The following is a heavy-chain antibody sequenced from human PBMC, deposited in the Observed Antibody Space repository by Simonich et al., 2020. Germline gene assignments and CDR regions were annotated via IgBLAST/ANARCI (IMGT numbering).Heavy chain of an antibody. CDR2: IYYSGST. Sequence: QLQLQESGPGLVKPSETLSLTCTVSGGSISSSSYYWGWIRQPPGKGLEWIGSIYYSGSTYYNPSRKSRGTISVDTSKNQFSLKLSSVTAADTAVYYCARQRVLMVYAIDYWGQGTLVTVSS. CDR1: GGSISSSSYY. CDR3: ARQRVLMVYAIDY. J-gene: IGHJ4*02. V-gene: IGHV4-39*01. D-gene: IGHD2-8*01.